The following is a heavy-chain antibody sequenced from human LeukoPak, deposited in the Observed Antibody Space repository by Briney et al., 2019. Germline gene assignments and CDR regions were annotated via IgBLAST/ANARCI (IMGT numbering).Heavy chain of an antibody. CDR1: GFTFGDCA. Sequence: GGSLRLSCTASGFTFGDCAMSWFRQAPGKGLEWVGFIRSKAYGGTTEYAASVKGRFTISRDDSKSIAYLQMNSLKTEDTAVYYCTRPYCGGDCPTFDYWGQGTLVTVSS. CDR2: IRSKAYGGTT. D-gene: IGHD2-21*02. J-gene: IGHJ4*02. CDR3: TRPYCGGDCPTFDY. V-gene: IGHV3-49*03.